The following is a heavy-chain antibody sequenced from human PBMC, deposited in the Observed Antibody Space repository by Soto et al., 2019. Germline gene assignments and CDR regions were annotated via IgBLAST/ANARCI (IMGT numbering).Heavy chain of an antibody. CDR1: GGSISNFY. V-gene: IGHV4-59*08. CDR3: ARTVLGPDLLADSFVDYYYYMDV. J-gene: IGHJ6*03. CDR2: VYYTGST. D-gene: IGHD3-9*01. Sequence: QVQLQESGPGLVRPSETLSLTCTVSGGSISNFYWSWIRQPPGKGLEWIGYVYYTGSTSYNPSLRRRVSFSGDASRGQFSLRLNSVTAADTAVYYCARTVLGPDLLADSFVDYYYYMDVWGQGTTVTVSS.